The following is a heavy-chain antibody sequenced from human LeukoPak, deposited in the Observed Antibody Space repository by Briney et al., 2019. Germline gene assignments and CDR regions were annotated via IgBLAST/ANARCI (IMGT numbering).Heavy chain of an antibody. CDR2: ISAYNGNT. Sequence: ASVKVSCKASGYTFTSYGISWVRQAPGQGLEWMGWISAYNGNTSYAQKLQGRVTMTTDTSTSTAYMELRSLRSDDTAVYYCARYSSSAPYYYYYYGMDVWGQGTTVTVSS. J-gene: IGHJ6*02. D-gene: IGHD6-6*01. CDR1: GYTFTSYG. CDR3: ARYSSSAPYYYYYYGMDV. V-gene: IGHV1-18*01.